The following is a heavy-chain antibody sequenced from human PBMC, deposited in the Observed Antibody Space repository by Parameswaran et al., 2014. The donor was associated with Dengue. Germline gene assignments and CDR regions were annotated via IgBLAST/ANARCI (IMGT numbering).Heavy chain of an antibody. Sequence: RWIRQPPGKGLEWIGYIYYSGNTNYNPSLKSRFTISVDMSKNQFSLKLSSVTAADTAVYYCARGGPRLLYWGQGTLVTVSS. J-gene: IGHJ4*02. D-gene: IGHD2-15*01. V-gene: IGHV4-59*12. CDR2: IYYSGNT. CDR3: ARGGPRLLY.